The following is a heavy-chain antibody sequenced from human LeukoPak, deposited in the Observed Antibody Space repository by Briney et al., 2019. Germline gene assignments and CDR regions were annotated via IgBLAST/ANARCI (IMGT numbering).Heavy chain of an antibody. CDR1: GYSFTNYW. D-gene: IGHD1-7*01. CDR2: IYPGDSDT. V-gene: IGHV5-51*01. Sequence: GESLKITCKGSGYSFTNYWIAWVRQLPGKGLEWMGIIYPGDSDTRYSPSFQGQVTISADKSISTAYLQWSSLKASDTAMYYCARQELWRPLRYWGQGTLVTVSS. CDR3: ARQELWRPLRY. J-gene: IGHJ4*02.